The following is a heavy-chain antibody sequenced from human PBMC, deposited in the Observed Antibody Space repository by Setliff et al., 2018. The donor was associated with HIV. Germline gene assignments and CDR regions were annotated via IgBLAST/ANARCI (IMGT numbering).Heavy chain of an antibody. CDR3: ARQGNWEFDY. CDR2: IEHDGSKK. D-gene: IGHD7-27*01. J-gene: IGHJ4*02. CDR1: GFTFSTYG. Sequence: PGGSLRLSCAVSGFTFSTYGMHWVRQAPGKGLEWVTFIEHDGSKKFYADSVKGRFTISRDNSKNTLYLQMISLRAEDTALYYCARQGNWEFDYWGQGTLVTVSS. V-gene: IGHV3-33*05.